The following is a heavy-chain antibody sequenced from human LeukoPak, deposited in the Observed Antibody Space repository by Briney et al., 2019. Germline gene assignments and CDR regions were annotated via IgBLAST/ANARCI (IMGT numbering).Heavy chain of an antibody. D-gene: IGHD6-19*01. J-gene: IGHJ4*02. CDR2: IIPIFDTA. Sequence: SVKVSCKASGGTFSSYAISWVRQAPGQGLEWMGRIIPIFDTANYAQKFQGRVTITTDESTSTAHMELSSLRSEDTAVYYCARASAVAGTGASGYWGQGTLVTVSS. V-gene: IGHV1-69*05. CDR3: ARASAVAGTGASGY. CDR1: GGTFSSYA.